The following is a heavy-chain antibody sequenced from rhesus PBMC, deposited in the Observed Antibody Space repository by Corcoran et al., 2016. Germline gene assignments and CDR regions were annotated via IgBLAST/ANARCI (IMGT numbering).Heavy chain of an antibody. CDR1: GGSISSNY. D-gene: IGHD2-21*01. CDR2: ISGSGGTT. J-gene: IGHJ4*01. V-gene: IGHV4-173*01. Sequence: QLQLQESGPGLVKPSETLSLTCAVSGGSISSNYWSWIRQPPGKGLEWIGRISGSGGTTDYNPSLMRRVTISTDTSKNQFSLKLSSVTAADTAVYYCARDGQYCTGSGCYLYFDYWGQGVLVTVSS. CDR3: ARDGQYCTGSGCYLYFDY.